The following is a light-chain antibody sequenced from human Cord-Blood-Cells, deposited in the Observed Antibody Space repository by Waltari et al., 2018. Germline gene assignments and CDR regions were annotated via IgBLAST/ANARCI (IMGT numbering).Light chain of an antibody. Sequence: QSVLTQPPSASGTPGQRVTISCSGSSSNIGSNTVNWYQQLQGTAPKLLIYRNNQRPSGVPDRFSGSKSGTSASLAISGLQSEDEADYYCAAWDDSLNGWVFGGGTKLTVL. CDR3: AAWDDSLNGWV. CDR1: SSNIGSNT. CDR2: RNN. V-gene: IGLV1-44*01. J-gene: IGLJ3*02.